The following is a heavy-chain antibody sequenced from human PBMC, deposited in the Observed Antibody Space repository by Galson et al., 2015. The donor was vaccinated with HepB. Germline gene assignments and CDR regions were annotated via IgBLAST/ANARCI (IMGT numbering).Heavy chain of an antibody. CDR2: ISYDGSYK. D-gene: IGHD2-2*01. Sequence: SLRLSCAASGFTFSKYGMHWVRQAPGKGLQWVAFISYDGSYKYYPDSVKGRFTISRDDSKRTLYLQMNSLRTEDTAVYYCAKVRDQVPETDYYGMDVWGQGTTVTVSS. CDR1: GFTFSKYG. CDR3: AKVRDQVPETDYYGMDV. J-gene: IGHJ6*02. V-gene: IGHV3-30*18.